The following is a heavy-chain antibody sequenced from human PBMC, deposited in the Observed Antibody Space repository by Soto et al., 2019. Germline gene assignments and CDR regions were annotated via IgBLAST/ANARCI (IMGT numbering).Heavy chain of an antibody. CDR2: INPSGGST. CDR3: AIRLAYCGGDCYGHWFDP. Sequence: ASVKVSCKASGYTFTSYYMHWVRQAPGQGLEWMGSINPSGGSTSYAQKFQGRVNMTRDTSISTAYMELSRLRSDDTAVYYCAIRLAYCGGDCYGHWFDPCGHGTLVTVSS. CDR1: GYTFTSYY. J-gene: IGHJ5*02. D-gene: IGHD2-21*02. V-gene: IGHV1-46*01.